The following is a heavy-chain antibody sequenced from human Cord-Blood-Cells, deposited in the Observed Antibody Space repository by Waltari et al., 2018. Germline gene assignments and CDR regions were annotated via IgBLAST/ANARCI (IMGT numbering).Heavy chain of an antibody. Sequence: QVQLVESGGGVVQPGRSLRLSCAASGFTFSSYGMHWVRQAPGKGLEWVAVIWYDGSNKYYADSVKGRFTISRDNSKNTLYLQMNSLRAEDTAMYYCAKDIRRDILTGYYNFDYWGQGTLVTVSS. V-gene: IGHV3-30*18. J-gene: IGHJ4*02. CDR2: IWYDGSNK. CDR3: AKDIRRDILTGYYNFDY. D-gene: IGHD3-9*01. CDR1: GFTFSSYG.